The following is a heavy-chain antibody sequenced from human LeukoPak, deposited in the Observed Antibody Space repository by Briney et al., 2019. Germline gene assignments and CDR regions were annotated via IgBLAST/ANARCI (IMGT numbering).Heavy chain of an antibody. J-gene: IGHJ5*02. CDR2: IWYDGSNK. D-gene: IGHD3-16*01. CDR1: GFTFSSYG. CDR3: ARDRASWARSSYWFDP. V-gene: IGHV3-33*01. Sequence: GGSLRLSCAASGFTFSSYGMPWVRQAPGKGLEWVAVIWYDGSNKYYADSVKGRFTISRDNSKNTLYLQMNSLRAEDTAVYYCARDRASWARSSYWFDPWGQGTLVTVSS.